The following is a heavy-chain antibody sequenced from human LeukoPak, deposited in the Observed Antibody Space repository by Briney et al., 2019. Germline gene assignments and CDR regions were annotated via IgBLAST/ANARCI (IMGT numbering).Heavy chain of an antibody. V-gene: IGHV4-39*07. CDR1: GDSISSSSSY. J-gene: IGHJ3*02. Sequence: SETLSLTCTVSGDSISSSSSYWGWIRQPPGEGLEWIGSIYYSGSTYYNTSLKSRVTISVDTSKNQFSLKLSSVTAADTAVYYCARVKTKLLWFGNDAFDIWGQGTMVTVSS. CDR3: ARVKTKLLWFGNDAFDI. D-gene: IGHD3-10*01. CDR2: IYYSGST.